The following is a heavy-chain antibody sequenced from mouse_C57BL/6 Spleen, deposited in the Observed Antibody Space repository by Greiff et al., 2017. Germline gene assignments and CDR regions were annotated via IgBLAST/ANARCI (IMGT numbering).Heavy chain of an antibody. Sequence: VQLKESGPGLVKPSQSLSLTCSVTGYSITSGYYWNWIRQFPGNKLEWMGYISYDGSNNYNPSLKNRISITRDTSKNQFFLKLNSVTTEDTATYYCARVHDGYYGYFDVWGTGTTVTVSS. CDR1: GYSITSGYY. CDR2: ISYDGSN. V-gene: IGHV3-6*01. D-gene: IGHD2-3*01. CDR3: ARVHDGYYGYFDV. J-gene: IGHJ1*03.